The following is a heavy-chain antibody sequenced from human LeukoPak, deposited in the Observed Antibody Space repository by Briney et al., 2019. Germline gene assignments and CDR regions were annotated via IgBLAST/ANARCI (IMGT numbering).Heavy chain of an antibody. D-gene: IGHD6-25*01. CDR3: AYQVYSSGWHPFAY. V-gene: IGHV2-5*01. J-gene: IGHJ4*02. CDR1: GFSLSTDEVG. Sequence: GSGPPLVEPTQTLTLTCTFSGFSLSTDEVGVGWIRQPPGRALEWLAHHYWNDNKSYSPSLQSRLTITKDTSKNQVALTMTNVDPVDTATYYCAYQVYSSGWHPFAYWGQGILVTVAS. CDR2: HYWNDNK.